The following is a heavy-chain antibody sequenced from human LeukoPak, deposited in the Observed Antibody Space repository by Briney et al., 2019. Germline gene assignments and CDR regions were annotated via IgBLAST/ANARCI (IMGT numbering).Heavy chain of an antibody. CDR1: GYTFTSYA. CDR2: INAGNGNT. J-gene: IGHJ6*04. D-gene: IGHD3-10*01. V-gene: IGHV1-3*01. Sequence: ASVKVSCKASGYTFTSYAMHWVRQAPGQRLEWMGWINAGNGNTKYSQKFQGRVTITMDTSASTAYMELSSLRSEDTAVYYCGGGGAGSGRNYGMDVWGKGTTVTVSS. CDR3: GGGGAGSGRNYGMDV.